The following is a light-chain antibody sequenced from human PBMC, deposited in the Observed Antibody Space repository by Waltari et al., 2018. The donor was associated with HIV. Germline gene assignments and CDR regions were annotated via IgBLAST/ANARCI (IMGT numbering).Light chain of an antibody. V-gene: IGLV2-14*01. CDR3: TSYTTRSTVI. J-gene: IGLJ2*01. CDR1: SSDIGIYNS. Sequence: QSALTQPASVSGSPGQSIPIPCTGTSSDIGIYNSVPWYHHPPGKAPKLLIYEVNNRPSGVSDRFSGSKSGNTASLSISGLQAEDEADYYCTSYTTRSTVIFGGGTSVTVL. CDR2: EVN.